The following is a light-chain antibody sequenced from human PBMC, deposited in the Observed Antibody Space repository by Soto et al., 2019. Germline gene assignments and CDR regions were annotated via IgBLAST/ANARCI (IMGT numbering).Light chain of an antibody. Sequence: DIQMTQSPSTLSASVGDRVTITCRASRSISNWLAWFQQKPGKAPKLLIYDASNLESGVPSRFSGSGSGTEFTLAISCLQPDDFGTFYCQQYENLPSFGQGTKLEIK. CDR1: RSISNW. V-gene: IGKV1-5*01. CDR3: QQYENLPS. J-gene: IGKJ2*01. CDR2: DAS.